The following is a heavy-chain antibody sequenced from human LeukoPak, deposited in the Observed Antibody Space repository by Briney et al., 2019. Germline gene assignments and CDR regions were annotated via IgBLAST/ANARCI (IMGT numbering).Heavy chain of an antibody. CDR1: GFTFSSYT. CDR3: ATYPTGRFDP. D-gene: IGHD2-8*02. V-gene: IGHV3-21*01. Sequence: GGSLRLSCAASGFTFSSYTMNWVRQAPGKGLEWVSSISSSISYIYYADSVKGRFTISRDNAKNSLYLQMNSLRAEDTAVYYCATYPTGRFDPWGQGTLVTVSS. CDR2: ISSSISYI. J-gene: IGHJ5*02.